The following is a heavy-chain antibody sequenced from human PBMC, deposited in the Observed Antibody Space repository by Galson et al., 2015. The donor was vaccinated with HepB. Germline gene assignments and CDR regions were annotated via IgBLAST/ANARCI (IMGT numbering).Heavy chain of an antibody. CDR2: ISYDGSNK. Sequence: SLRLSCAASGFTFSSYAMHWVRQAPGKGLEWVAVISYDGSNKYYADSVKGRFTISRDNSKNTLYLQMNSLRAEDTAVYYCARRFSSIAARPATPYDYWGQGTLVTVSS. CDR3: ARRFSSIAARPATPYDY. CDR1: GFTFSSYA. D-gene: IGHD6-6*01. V-gene: IGHV3-30*04. J-gene: IGHJ4*02.